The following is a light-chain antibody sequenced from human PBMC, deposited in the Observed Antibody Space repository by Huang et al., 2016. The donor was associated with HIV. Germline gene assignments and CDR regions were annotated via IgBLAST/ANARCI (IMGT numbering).Light chain of an antibody. V-gene: IGKV4-1*01. CDR3: QQFYNMPYT. Sequence: DILLTQSLDSLAVSLGERATLTCRSSRSLLFASNSKNLLAWYQQKPGQSPKLLMYMASVRESGVPERFTGSGSGTEFTLTIASLQAEDVAVYYCQQFYNMPYTFGRGTRLEI. J-gene: IGKJ2*01. CDR1: RSLLFASNSKNL. CDR2: MAS.